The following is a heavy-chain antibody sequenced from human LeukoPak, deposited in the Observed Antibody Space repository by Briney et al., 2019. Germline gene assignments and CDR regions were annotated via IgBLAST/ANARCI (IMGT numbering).Heavy chain of an antibody. Sequence: QAGGSLRLSCAASGFTFRTYAMSWVRQAPGKGLEWVSGISDSGDGTYYAESVKGRFTISRDNSKNTVFLQMNSLRADDTAKYYCSKDKAPGSWHTPSDFWGQGTLLTVSS. D-gene: IGHD6-13*01. V-gene: IGHV3-23*01. CDR1: GFTFRTYA. J-gene: IGHJ4*02. CDR3: SKDKAPGSWHTPSDF. CDR2: ISDSGDGT.